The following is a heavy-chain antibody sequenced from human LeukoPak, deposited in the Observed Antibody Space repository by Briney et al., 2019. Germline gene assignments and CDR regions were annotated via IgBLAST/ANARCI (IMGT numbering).Heavy chain of an antibody. J-gene: IGHJ5*02. Sequence: ASVKVSCKASGNTFTSYDINWVRQATGQGLEWMGWMNPNRGNTGYAQKFEGRVTITRNTSISTAYMEMSSLRSEDTAVYYCARRYTITIFGVVIRGGWFDPWGQGTLVTVSS. CDR2: MNPNRGNT. CDR1: GNTFTSYD. CDR3: ARRYTITIFGVVIRGGWFDP. V-gene: IGHV1-8*03. D-gene: IGHD3-3*01.